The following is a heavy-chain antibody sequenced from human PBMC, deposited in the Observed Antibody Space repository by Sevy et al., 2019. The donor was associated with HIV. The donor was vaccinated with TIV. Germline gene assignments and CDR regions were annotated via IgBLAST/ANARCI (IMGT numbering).Heavy chain of an antibody. CDR1: GYTFTSYY. D-gene: IGHD6-6*01. CDR2: INPSGGST. J-gene: IGHJ4*02. CDR3: ARDLSRIGAREDTFGY. V-gene: IGHV1-46*03. Sequence: ASVKVSCKASGYTFTSYYMHWVRQAPGQGLEWMGIINPSGGSTSDAQKFQGRVTMTRDTSTSTVYMELSSLRSEDTAVYYWARDLSRIGAREDTFGYWGQGTLVTVSS.